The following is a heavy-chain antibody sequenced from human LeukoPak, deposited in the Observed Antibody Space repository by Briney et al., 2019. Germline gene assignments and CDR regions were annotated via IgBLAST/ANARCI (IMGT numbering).Heavy chain of an antibody. Sequence: GGSLRLSCAASGFTFSSYGMHWVRQAPGKGLEWVAVISYDGSNKYYADSVKGRFTNSRDNSKNTLYLQMNSLRAEDTAVYYCAKGTDEYYYDSSGYFHWGQGTLVTVSS. CDR1: GFTFSSYG. D-gene: IGHD3-22*01. J-gene: IGHJ4*02. CDR3: AKGTDEYYYDSSGYFH. CDR2: ISYDGSNK. V-gene: IGHV3-30*18.